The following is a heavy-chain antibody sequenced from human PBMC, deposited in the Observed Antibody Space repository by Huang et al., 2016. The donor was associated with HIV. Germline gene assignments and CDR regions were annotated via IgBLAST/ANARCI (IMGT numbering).Heavy chain of an antibody. J-gene: IGHJ4*02. V-gene: IGHV2-5*01. CDR3: VRIFGGYDSSGFLDYFDY. CDR2: IYWNAEK. CDR1: EFSLSIRGMG. D-gene: IGHD3-22*01. Sequence: QITLKESGPPLVKPTQTLTLTCIFTEFSLSIRGMGVGWIRQPPGKALEWLALIYWNAEKRYSPSLENRLTITKDTSKDQVVLTVTNVDPVDTATYFCVRIFGGYDSSGFLDYFDYWGQGTLVTVSS.